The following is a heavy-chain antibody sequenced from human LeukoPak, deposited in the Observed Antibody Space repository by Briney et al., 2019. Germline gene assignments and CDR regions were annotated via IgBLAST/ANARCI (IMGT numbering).Heavy chain of an antibody. CDR3: ARDVPEYGDYATDY. CDR2: IYTSGST. CDR1: GGSFSGYY. D-gene: IGHD4-17*01. Sequence: PSETLSLTCAVYGGSFSGYYWSWIRQPAGKGLEWIGRIYTSGSTNYNPSLKSRVTMSVDTSKNQFSLKLSSVTAADTAVYYCARDVPEYGDYATDYWGQGTLVTVSS. V-gene: IGHV4-4*07. J-gene: IGHJ4*02.